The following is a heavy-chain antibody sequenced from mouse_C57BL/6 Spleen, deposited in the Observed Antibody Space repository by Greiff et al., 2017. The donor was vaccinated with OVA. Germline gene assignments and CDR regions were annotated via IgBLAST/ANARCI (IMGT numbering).Heavy chain of an antibody. CDR3: AREGNGNYEGAWFAY. J-gene: IGHJ3*01. D-gene: IGHD2-1*01. V-gene: IGHV1-53*01. CDR2: INPSNGGT. Sequence: QVQLQQSGTELVKPGASVKLSCKASGYTFTSYWMHWVKQRPGQGLEWIGNINPSNGGTNYNEKFKSKATLTVDKSSSTAYMQLSSLTSEDSAVYYCAREGNGNYEGAWFAYWGQGTLVTVSA. CDR1: GYTFTSYW.